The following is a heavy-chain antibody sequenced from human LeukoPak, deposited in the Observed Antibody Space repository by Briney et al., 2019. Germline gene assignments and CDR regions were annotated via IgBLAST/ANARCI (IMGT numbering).Heavy chain of an antibody. CDR1: GDSIRSHY. D-gene: IGHD7-27*01. CDR3: ARDGEGDEGWDY. Sequence: SQTLSLTCVVSGDSIRSHYWIWIRQPPGKGLEWIGHISYSGSTNYNPSLKSRVTISVDTSKNQFSLRLSSVTAADTAVYYCARDGEGDEGWDYWGQGTLVTVSS. CDR2: ISYSGST. J-gene: IGHJ4*02. V-gene: IGHV4-59*11.